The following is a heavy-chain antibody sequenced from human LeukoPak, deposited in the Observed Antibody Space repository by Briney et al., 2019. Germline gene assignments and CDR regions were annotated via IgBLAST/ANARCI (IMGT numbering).Heavy chain of an antibody. CDR2: IYPGDSHT. CDR1: GYSFPNYW. J-gene: IGHJ5*02. D-gene: IGHD2-2*02. V-gene: IGHV5-51*01. CDR3: ARGPYAYTSSATLGSYNWFDP. Sequence: GESLKISCKGSGYSFPNYWIGWVRQMPGKGLEWMGIIYPGDSHTRYSPSFQDQVTISVDKSISTAYLQWSSLKASDTAMYYCARGPYAYTSSATLGSYNWFDPWGQGSLVTASS.